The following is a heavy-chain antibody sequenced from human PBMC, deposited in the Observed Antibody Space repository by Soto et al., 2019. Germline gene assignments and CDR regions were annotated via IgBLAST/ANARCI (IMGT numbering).Heavy chain of an antibody. CDR2: VYHSGST. Sequence: QVQLQESGPGLVKPSQTLSLTCSVSGDSIRGGGHYWNWIRQFPGKGLEWIGYVYHSGSTHYNPSRSGRLTISIDTSKNQFSLRLMSVTAADTALYYCARDTGLAPTVWGYWGHGTQVTVSS. D-gene: IGHD7-27*01. V-gene: IGHV4-31*03. CDR1: GDSIRGGGHY. CDR3: ARDTGLAPTVWGY. J-gene: IGHJ4*03.